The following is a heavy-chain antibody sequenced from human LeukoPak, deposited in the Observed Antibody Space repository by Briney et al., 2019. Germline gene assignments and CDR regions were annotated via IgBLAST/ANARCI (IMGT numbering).Heavy chain of an antibody. CDR2: ISGSGGST. Sequence: GGSLRLSCAASGFIFSSYAMSWVRQAPGKGLEWVSSISGSGGSTYYADSVKGRFTISRDNSKNTVYLQMNSLRAEDKAVYYCSKRTGLKGAAVPLDYWGQGTLVTVSS. CDR3: SKRTGLKGAAVPLDY. CDR1: GFIFSSYA. J-gene: IGHJ4*02. V-gene: IGHV3-23*01. D-gene: IGHD6-13*01.